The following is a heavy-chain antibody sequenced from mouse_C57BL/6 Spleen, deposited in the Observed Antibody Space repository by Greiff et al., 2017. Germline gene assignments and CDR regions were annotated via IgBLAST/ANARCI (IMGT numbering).Heavy chain of an antibody. J-gene: IGHJ1*03. CDR2: ISSGSSTI. CDR1: GFTFSDYG. Sequence: EVKLMESGGGLVKPGGSLKLSCAASGFTFSDYGMHWVRQAPEKGLEWVAYISSGSSTIYYADTVKGRFTISIDNAKNTLFLQMTSLRSEDTAMYYCARGDYGSSYWYFDVWGTGTTVTVSS. V-gene: IGHV5-17*01. D-gene: IGHD1-1*01. CDR3: ARGDYGSSYWYFDV.